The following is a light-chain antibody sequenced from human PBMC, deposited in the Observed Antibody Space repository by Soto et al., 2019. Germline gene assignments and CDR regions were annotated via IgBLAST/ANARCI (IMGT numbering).Light chain of an antibody. CDR1: QSLTSSY. V-gene: IGKV3-20*01. Sequence: EIVLTQSPGTLPLSPGERATLSCRASQSLTSSYLAWYQQKPGQAPRLLIYGASSRATGIPDRFSGSGSGTDFTLTISRLEPEDFAVDYCQQYESSPPSYTFGQGTKLEIK. CDR3: QQYESSPPSYT. CDR2: GAS. J-gene: IGKJ2*01.